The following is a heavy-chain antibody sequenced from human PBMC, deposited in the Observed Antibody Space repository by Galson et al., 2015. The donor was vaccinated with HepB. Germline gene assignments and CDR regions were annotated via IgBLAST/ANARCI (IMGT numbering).Heavy chain of an antibody. CDR1: GFTFRNYG. J-gene: IGHJ6*03. V-gene: IGHV3-23*01. CDR2: ISGTGDTT. CDR3: AKDGVAYAHLFYYMHV. Sequence: SLRLSCAASGFTFRNYGLSWVRQAPGKGLQWVSAISGTGDTTYYADSVKGRFTTSREHSKSTLYLQINALRAEDTAVYYCAKDGVAYAHLFYYMHVWGKGTTVTVSS. D-gene: IGHD2-8*02.